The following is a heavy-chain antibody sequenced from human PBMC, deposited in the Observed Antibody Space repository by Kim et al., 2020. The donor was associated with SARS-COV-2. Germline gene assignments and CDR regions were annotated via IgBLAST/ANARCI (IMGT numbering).Heavy chain of an antibody. D-gene: IGHD3-10*01. CDR3: ASRPHLSGSGSYYNLGMDV. CDR2: INHSGST. Sequence: SQTLSLTCAVYGGSFSGYYWSWIRQPPGKGLEWIGEINHSGSTNYNPSLKSRVTISVDTSKNQFSLKLSSVTAADTAVYYCASRPHLSGSGSYYNLGMDVWGQGTTVTVSS. J-gene: IGHJ6*02. CDR1: GGSFSGYY. V-gene: IGHV4-34*01.